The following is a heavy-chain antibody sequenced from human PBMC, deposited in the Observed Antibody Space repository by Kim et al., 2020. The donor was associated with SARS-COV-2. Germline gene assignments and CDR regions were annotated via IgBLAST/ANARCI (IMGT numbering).Heavy chain of an antibody. CDR2: INTNTGNP. D-gene: IGHD2-15*01. V-gene: IGHV7-4-1*02. CDR1: GYTFTSYA. Sequence: ASVKVFCKASGYTFTSYAMNWVRQAPGQGLEWMGWINTNTGNPTYAQGFTGRFVFSLDTSVSTAYLQISSLKAEDTAVYYCASPLMYSLHSIDNDAFDIWGQGTMVTVSS. CDR3: ASPLMYSLHSIDNDAFDI. J-gene: IGHJ3*02.